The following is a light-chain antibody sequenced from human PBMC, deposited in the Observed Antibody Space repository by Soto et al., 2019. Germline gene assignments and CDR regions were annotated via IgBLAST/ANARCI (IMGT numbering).Light chain of an antibody. CDR1: QSVSSSY. CDR3: QQHSSSPST. J-gene: IGKJ1*01. CDR2: GAS. Sequence: EIVLTQSPATLSLSPGERATLSCRASQSVSSSYLAWYQQKPGQAPRLLFYGASRRATGIPERFSGSGSGTDFTLTISRLEPEDFAVYYCQQHSSSPSTFGQGTKVEIK. V-gene: IGKV3-20*01.